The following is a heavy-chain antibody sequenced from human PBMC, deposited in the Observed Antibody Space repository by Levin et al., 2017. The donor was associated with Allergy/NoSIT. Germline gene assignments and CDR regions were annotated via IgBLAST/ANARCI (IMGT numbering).Heavy chain of an antibody. CDR2: LFWDDDK. J-gene: IGHJ4*02. V-gene: IGHV2-5*02. CDR1: GFSLSPSGVG. CDR3: ARDPGYSVGFDS. Sequence: KSGPTLVKPTQTLTLTCTFSGFSLSPSGVGVGWIRHPPGKALEWLALLFWDDDKRYTPSLKRRLTITKDSSKNQVVLTMTNLDPVDTATYYCARDPGYSVGFDSWGQGTLVTVSS. D-gene: IGHD6-13*01.